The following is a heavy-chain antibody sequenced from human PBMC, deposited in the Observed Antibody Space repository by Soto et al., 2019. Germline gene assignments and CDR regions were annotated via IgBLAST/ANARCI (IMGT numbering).Heavy chain of an antibody. CDR3: AEISVTQGAFDI. D-gene: IGHD4-17*01. V-gene: IGHV3-30*03. CDR1: GFTFSSYG. Sequence: GGSLRLPCAASGFTFSSYGMHWVRQAPGKGLEWVAVISYDGSNKYYADSVKGRFTISRDNSKNTLYLQMNSLRAEDTAVYYCAEISVTQGAFDIWGQGTMVTVSS. CDR2: ISYDGSNK. J-gene: IGHJ3*02.